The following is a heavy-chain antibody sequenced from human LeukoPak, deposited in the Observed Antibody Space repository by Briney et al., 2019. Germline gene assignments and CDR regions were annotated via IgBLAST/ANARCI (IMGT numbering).Heavy chain of an antibody. V-gene: IGHV3-23*01. CDR3: AKDRPNYYGSNGHYYKLNGDC. J-gene: IGHJ4*02. CDR2: ITSCGPAP. Sequence: GGSLTLSCAASGFPHRSYAMSWVPQPPGKGLEWVSSITSCGPAPYYAASVKRRFTISRDKSDTTLYLQMNRLRAEDTAVYYCAKDRPNYYGSNGHYYKLNGDCWGQGTLVTVSS. CDR1: GFPHRSYA. D-gene: IGHD3-22*01.